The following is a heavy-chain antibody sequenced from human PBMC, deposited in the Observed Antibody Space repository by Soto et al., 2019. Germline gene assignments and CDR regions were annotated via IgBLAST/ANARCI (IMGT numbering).Heavy chain of an antibody. J-gene: IGHJ4*02. Sequence: EVQLVESGGGLVQPGGSLRLSCATSGITFSDHDMDWVRQAPGKGLEWLGRCRSRVDNYATDYAASVKGRFTFSRDESKSSLSLXXRSLKTGDTAMYYCVLWVRGLINYWGQGTLVTVSS. V-gene: IGHV3-72*01. CDR2: CRSRVDNYAT. D-gene: IGHD3-10*01. CDR1: GITFSDHD. CDR3: VLWVRGLINY.